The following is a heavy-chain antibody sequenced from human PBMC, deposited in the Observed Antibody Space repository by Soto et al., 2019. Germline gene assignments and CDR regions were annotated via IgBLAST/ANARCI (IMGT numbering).Heavy chain of an antibody. D-gene: IGHD3-16*01. CDR2: IYHRWST. J-gene: IGHJ5*02. CDR3: SREEMSLGNWFDP. V-gene: IGHV4-38-2*02. CDR1: VYSISSGYY. Sequence: SQTLSMTCAVSVYSISSGYYCGGIRQSPGKGLEWIGNIYHRWSTYYNPSLKSRVSISIDTSKNQFSLRLHSVTAAHTAVYFCSREEMSLGNWFDPWGQGTLVTVSS.